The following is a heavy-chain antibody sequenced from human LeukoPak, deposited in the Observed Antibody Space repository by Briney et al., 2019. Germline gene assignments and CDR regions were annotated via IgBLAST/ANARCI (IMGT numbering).Heavy chain of an antibody. CDR2: IYPGDSDT. CDR3: ARALRVAAAGNIYFDY. V-gene: IGHV5-51*01. J-gene: IGHJ4*02. CDR1: GYSFTSYW. D-gene: IGHD6-13*01. Sequence: GESLKISGKGSGYSFTSYWIGWVRQMPGKGLEWMGIIYPGDSDTRYSPSFQGQVTISADKSISTAYLQWSSLKASDTAMYYCARALRVAAAGNIYFDYWGQGTLVTVSS.